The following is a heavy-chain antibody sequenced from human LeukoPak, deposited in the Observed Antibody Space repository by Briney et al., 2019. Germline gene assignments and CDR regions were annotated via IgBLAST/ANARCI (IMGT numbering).Heavy chain of an antibody. D-gene: IGHD6-13*01. Sequence: SGGSLRLSCAASGFTFSDYYMSWIRQAPGKGLEWVSYISSSGSTIYYADSVKGRFTISRDNAKNSLYLQMNSLRAEDTAVYYCASGMAAAGTGDAFDIWGQGTMVTVSS. V-gene: IGHV3-11*04. CDR1: GFTFSDYY. CDR2: ISSSGSTI. J-gene: IGHJ3*02. CDR3: ASGMAAAGTGDAFDI.